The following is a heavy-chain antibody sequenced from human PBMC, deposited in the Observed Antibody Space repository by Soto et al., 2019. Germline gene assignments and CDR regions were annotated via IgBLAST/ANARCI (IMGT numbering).Heavy chain of an antibody. CDR3: ARTLGYSSFFDY. J-gene: IGHJ4*02. D-gene: IGHD6-13*01. CDR2: IYYSGST. CDR1: GGSISSYY. Sequence: SETLSLTCTVSGGSISSYYWSWFRQPPGKGLEWIGYIYYSGSTNYNPSLKSRVTISVDTSKNQFSLKLSSVTAADTAVYYCARTLGYSSFFDYWGQGTLVTVSS. V-gene: IGHV4-59*01.